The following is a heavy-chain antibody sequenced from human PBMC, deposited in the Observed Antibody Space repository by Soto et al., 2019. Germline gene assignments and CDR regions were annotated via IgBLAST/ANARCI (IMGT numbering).Heavy chain of an antibody. J-gene: IGHJ4*02. CDR3: ARPVEYSSSSVQTHFDY. D-gene: IGHD6-6*01. CDR1: GFTFSSYS. CDR2: ISSSSSYI. Sequence: PGGSLRLSCAASGFTFSSYSMNWVRQAPGKGLEWVSSISSSSSYIYYADSVKGRFTISRDNAKNSLYLQMNSLRAEDTAVYYCARPVEYSSSSVQTHFDYWGQGNLVTVS. V-gene: IGHV3-21*01.